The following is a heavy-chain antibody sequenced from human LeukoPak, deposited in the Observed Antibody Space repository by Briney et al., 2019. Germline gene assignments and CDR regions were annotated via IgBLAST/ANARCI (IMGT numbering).Heavy chain of an antibody. Sequence: ASVKVSCKVSGYTLTELSMHWVRQAPGKGIEWMGGFDPEDGETIYAQKFQGRVTMTEDTSTDTAYMELSRLRSEDTAVYYCATDYGSGSYYHDAFDIWGQGTMVTVSS. D-gene: IGHD3-10*01. CDR2: FDPEDGET. CDR3: ATDYGSGSYYHDAFDI. V-gene: IGHV1-24*01. J-gene: IGHJ3*02. CDR1: GYTLTELS.